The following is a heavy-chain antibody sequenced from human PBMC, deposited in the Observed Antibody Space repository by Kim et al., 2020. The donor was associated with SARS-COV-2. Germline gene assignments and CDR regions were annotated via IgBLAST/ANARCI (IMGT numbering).Heavy chain of an antibody. Sequence: ASVKVSCKASGYTFTSYAMHWVRQAPGQRLEWMGWINAGNGNTKYSQKFQGRVTITRDTSASTAYMELSSLRSEDTAVYYCARDKRYYDSSGYYNYYGMDVWGQGTTVTVSS. V-gene: IGHV1-3*01. CDR2: INAGNGNT. CDR3: ARDKRYYDSSGYYNYYGMDV. J-gene: IGHJ6*02. D-gene: IGHD3-22*01. CDR1: GYTFTSYA.